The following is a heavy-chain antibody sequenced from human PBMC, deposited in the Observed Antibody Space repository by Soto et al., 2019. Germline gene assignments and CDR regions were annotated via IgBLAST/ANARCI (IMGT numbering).Heavy chain of an antibody. D-gene: IGHD3-22*01. J-gene: IGHJ4*02. V-gene: IGHV3-48*01. Sequence: EVQLVESGGGLVQPGGSLRLSCAASGFTFSSYSMNWVRQAPGKGLEWVSYISSSSSTIYYADSVKGRFTISRDNAKNXLYLQMNSLRAEDTAVYYCASYSYDSSGYYSSFDYWGQGTLVTVSS. CDR3: ASYSYDSSGYYSSFDY. CDR1: GFTFSSYS. CDR2: ISSSSSTI.